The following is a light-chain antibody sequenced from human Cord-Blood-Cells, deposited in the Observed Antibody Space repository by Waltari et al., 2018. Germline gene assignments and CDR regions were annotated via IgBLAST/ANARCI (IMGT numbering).Light chain of an antibody. CDR3: SSYTSSSTLV. CDR1: SSDVGGYNY. CDR2: DVS. J-gene: IGLJ3*02. V-gene: IGLV2-14*01. Sequence: QSALTQPASVSGSPGPSITISCTGTSSDVGGYNYGPWYQQHPGKAPKLMIYDVSNRPSGVSNRFSGSKSGNTASLTISGLQAEDEADYYCSSYTSSSTLVFGGGTKLTVL.